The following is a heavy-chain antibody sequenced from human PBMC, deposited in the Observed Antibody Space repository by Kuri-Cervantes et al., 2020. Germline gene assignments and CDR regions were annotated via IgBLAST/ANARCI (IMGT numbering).Heavy chain of an antibody. J-gene: IGHJ4*02. CDR2: ISWNSGSI. CDR3: ARDHGGIAVAGHLGY. D-gene: IGHD6-19*01. CDR1: GFTFDDYA. Sequence: SLKISCAASGFTFDDYAMHWVRQAPGKGLEWVSGISWNSGSIGYADSVKGRFTISRDNAKNSLYLQMNSLRAEDTAVYYCARDHGGIAVAGHLGYWGQGTLVTVSS. V-gene: IGHV3-9*01.